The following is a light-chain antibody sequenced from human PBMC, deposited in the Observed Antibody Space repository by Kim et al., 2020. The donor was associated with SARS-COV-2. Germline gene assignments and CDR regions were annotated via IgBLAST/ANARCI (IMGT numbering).Light chain of an antibody. CDR1: TSNLGAGYD. V-gene: IGLV1-40*01. CDR2: DNV. J-gene: IGLJ3*02. CDR3: QSYDRSLSGSV. Sequence: SVLTQPPSVSGAPGQRVTISCTGSTSNLGAGYDVHWYQLLPGTAPKLLIYDNVNRPSGVPDRFSGSKSGTSASLAITGLQAGDGADYFCQSYDRSLSGSVFGGGTKLTVL.